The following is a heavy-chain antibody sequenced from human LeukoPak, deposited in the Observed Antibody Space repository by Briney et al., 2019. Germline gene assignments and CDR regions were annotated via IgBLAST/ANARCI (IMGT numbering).Heavy chain of an antibody. Sequence: SETLSLTCAVYGGSFSGYYWSWIRQPPGKGPEWIGEINHSGSTNYNPSLKSRVTISVDTSKNQFSLKLSSVTAADTAVYYCARWGDSAALYDFWSGYSGSHYYYYYGMDVWGQGTTVTVSS. CDR1: GGSFSGYY. J-gene: IGHJ6*02. CDR3: ARWGDSAALYDFWSGYSGSHYYYYYGMDV. D-gene: IGHD3-3*01. V-gene: IGHV4-34*01. CDR2: INHSGST.